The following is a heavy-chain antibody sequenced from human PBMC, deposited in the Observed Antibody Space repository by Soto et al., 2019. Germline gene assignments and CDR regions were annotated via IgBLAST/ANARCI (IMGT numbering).Heavy chain of an antibody. CDR2: INAGNGNT. D-gene: IGHD6-19*01. CDR3: ARDSPYSTGPPVR. V-gene: IGHV1-3*01. Sequence: ASVKVSCKASGYTFTSYAMHWVRQAPGQRLEWMGWINAGNGNTKYSKKFQGRVTITRDTSASTAYMELSSLRSEDTAVYYCARDSPYSTGPPVRWGQGTLVTVSS. J-gene: IGHJ4*02. CDR1: GYTFTSYA.